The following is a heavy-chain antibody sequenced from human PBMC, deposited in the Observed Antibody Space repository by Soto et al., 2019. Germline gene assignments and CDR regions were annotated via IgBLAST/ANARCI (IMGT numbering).Heavy chain of an antibody. Sequence: SETLSLTCTVSGGSISSGDYYWIWIRQPPGKGLEWIGYIYYSGSTYYNPSLKSRVTISVDTSKNQFSLKLSSVTAADTAVYYCARALEQPNLFDPWGPGTLVTVSS. D-gene: IGHD3-3*01. V-gene: IGHV4-30-4*01. CDR1: GGSISSGDYY. J-gene: IGHJ5*02. CDR3: ARALEQPNLFDP. CDR2: IYYSGST.